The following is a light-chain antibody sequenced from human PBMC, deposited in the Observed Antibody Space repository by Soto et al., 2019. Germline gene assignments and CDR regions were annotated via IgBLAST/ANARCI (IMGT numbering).Light chain of an antibody. V-gene: IGKV3-11*01. J-gene: IGKJ1*01. CDR3: QQSYSPLRT. CDR1: QSVSSY. Sequence: EIVLTQSPATLSLSPGERATLSCRASQSVSSYLAWYQQKPGQAPRLVIYDIFTRATGVPSRFSGSGSGTDFTLTISSLQPEDFATYFCQQSYSPLRTFGEGTKVDIK. CDR2: DIF.